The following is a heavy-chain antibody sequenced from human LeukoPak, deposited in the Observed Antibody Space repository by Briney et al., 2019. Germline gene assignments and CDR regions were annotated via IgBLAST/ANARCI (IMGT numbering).Heavy chain of an antibody. Sequence: GGSRRLPCTASGFTFSTYAMSWVRQAPGKGLEWVSAFSSTGGNTYYAASVKGRFTIYRDNSKNTVSLQLNALRGDDTAVYYCSRYGISPSCPPDSYSGMDVWGQGTPFTVS. J-gene: IGHJ6*02. CDR2: FSSTGGNT. CDR3: SRYGISPSCPPDSYSGMDV. V-gene: IGHV3-23*01. D-gene: IGHD2-2*01. CDR1: GFTFSTYA.